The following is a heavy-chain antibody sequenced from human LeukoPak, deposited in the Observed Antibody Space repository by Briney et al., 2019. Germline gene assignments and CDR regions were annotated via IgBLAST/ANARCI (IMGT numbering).Heavy chain of an antibody. D-gene: IGHD3-22*01. V-gene: IGHV4-34*01. CDR1: GGSFSGYY. J-gene: IGHJ4*02. Sequence: PSETLSLTCAVYGGSFSGYYWSWIRQPPGKGLEWIGEINHSGSTNYNPSLKSRVTISVDTSKNQFSLKLSSVTAADTAVYYCAREGRITMIVDYWGQGTLVTVSS. CDR3: AREGRITMIVDY. CDR2: INHSGST.